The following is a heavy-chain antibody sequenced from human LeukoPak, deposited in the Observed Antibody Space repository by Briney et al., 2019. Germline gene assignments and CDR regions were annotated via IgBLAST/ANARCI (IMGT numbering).Heavy chain of an antibody. D-gene: IGHD7-27*01. CDR3: ARDLTGDTGFDP. V-gene: IGHV4-59*01. CDR1: GGSLSRYY. Sequence: SETLSLTCTVSGGSLSRYYWSWIRQPPGKGLEWIGYIYYSGSTNYNPSLKSRVTISVDTSKNQFSLKLSSVTAADTAVYYCARDLTGDTGFDPWGQGTLVTVSS. CDR2: IYYSGST. J-gene: IGHJ5*02.